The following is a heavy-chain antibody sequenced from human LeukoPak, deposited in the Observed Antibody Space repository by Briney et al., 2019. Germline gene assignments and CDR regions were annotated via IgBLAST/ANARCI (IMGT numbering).Heavy chain of an antibody. CDR2: ISAYNGNT. D-gene: IGHD6-13*01. CDR1: GYTFTSYG. CDR3: ARLVLNYIAAADPREEDY. Sequence: GASVKVSCKASGYTFTSYGISWVRQAPGQGLEWMGWISAYNGNTNYAQKLQGRVTMNTDTSTSTAYMELRSLRSDDTAVYYCARLVLNYIAAADPREEDYWGQGTLVTVSS. J-gene: IGHJ4*02. V-gene: IGHV1-18*01.